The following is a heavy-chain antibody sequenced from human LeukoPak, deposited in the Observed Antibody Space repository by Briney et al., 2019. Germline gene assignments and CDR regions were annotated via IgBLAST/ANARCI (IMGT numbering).Heavy chain of an antibody. CDR3: ARGISARATYYDVFTAYHPFDY. V-gene: IGHV3-21*01. J-gene: IGHJ4*02. Sequence: PGGSLRLSCVASGFAFNIYTMHWVRQAPGKGLEWVSSISSSSGDRHYAESVNGRFTISRDNAQMSLYLQINTLRAEDTAIYYCARGISARATYYDVFTAYHPFDYWGQGTLVTVSS. CDR2: ISSSSGDR. CDR1: GFAFNIYT. D-gene: IGHD3-9*01.